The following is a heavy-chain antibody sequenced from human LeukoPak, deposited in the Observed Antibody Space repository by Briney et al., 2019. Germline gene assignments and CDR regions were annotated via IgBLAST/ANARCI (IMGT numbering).Heavy chain of an antibody. V-gene: IGHV1-2*06. Sequence: ASVKVSCKASGYTFTGYYMHWVRQAPGQGLEWMGRINPNSGGTNYAQKFQGRVTMTRDTSISTAYMELSRLRSDDTAVYYCARGDFWSGYWGPWGQGTLVTVSS. J-gene: IGHJ5*02. CDR3: ARGDFWSGYWGP. CDR2: INPNSGGT. CDR1: GYTFTGYY. D-gene: IGHD3-3*01.